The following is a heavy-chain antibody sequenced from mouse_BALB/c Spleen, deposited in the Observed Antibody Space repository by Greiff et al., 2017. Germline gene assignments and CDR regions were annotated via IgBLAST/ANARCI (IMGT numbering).Heavy chain of an antibody. J-gene: IGHJ4*01. CDR2: ISSGSSTI. D-gene: IGHD2-4*01. CDR1: GFTFSSFG. V-gene: IGHV5-17*02. Sequence: EVKVVESGGGLVQPGGSRKLSCAASGFTFSSFGMHWVRQAPEKGLEWVAYISSGSSTIYYADTVKGRFTISRDNPKNTLFLQMTSLRSEDTAMYYCARGATMITTRAVYAMDYWGQGTSVTVSS. CDR3: ARGATMITTRAVYAMDY.